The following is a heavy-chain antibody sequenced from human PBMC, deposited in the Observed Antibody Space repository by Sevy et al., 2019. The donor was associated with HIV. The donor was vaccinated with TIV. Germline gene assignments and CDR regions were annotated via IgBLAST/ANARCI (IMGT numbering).Heavy chain of an antibody. V-gene: IGHV3-23*01. Sequence: GGSLRLSCVASAFTFSSYVISWVRQAPGKGLEWVSGISGSGGNTYYADSVKGRFTISRDNSKNTVYLQMNSLRAEDTAVYYCAKELYSGYDWGQGTLVTVSS. CDR1: AFTFSSYV. J-gene: IGHJ4*02. D-gene: IGHD5-12*01. CDR3: AKELYSGYD. CDR2: ISGSGGNT.